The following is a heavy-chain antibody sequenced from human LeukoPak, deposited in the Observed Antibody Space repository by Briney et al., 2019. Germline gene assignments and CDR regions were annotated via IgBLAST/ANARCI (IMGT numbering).Heavy chain of an antibody. CDR2: IYPGDSDT. CDR1: GYSFSSYW. CDR3: ARRDGYDPTTFDY. D-gene: IGHD5-24*01. J-gene: IGHJ4*02. V-gene: IGHV5-51*01. Sequence: GESLQISCKGSGYSFSSYWIGWVRQLPGKGLEWMGIIYPGDSDTRDSPSFQGQVTISADKSISTAYLQCSILKASDTAMYYCARRDGYDPTTFDYWGQGTLVTVSS.